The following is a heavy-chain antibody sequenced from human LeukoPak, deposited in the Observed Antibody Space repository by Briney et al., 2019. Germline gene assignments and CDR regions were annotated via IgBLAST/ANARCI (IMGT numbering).Heavy chain of an antibody. CDR2: TTYSGGDT. J-gene: IGHJ4*01. CDR3: AKGSSSSRPYYFDY. V-gene: IGHV3-23*01. CDR1: GFTFNSYD. D-gene: IGHD6-6*01. Sequence: GASLRLSCVASGFTFNSYDMSWVRQAPGKGLEWGSATTYSGGDTYHADSVKGRLTISRDNSKNTLYLQMNSLRPDDTALYYCAKGSSSSRPYYFDYWGHGILVTVSS.